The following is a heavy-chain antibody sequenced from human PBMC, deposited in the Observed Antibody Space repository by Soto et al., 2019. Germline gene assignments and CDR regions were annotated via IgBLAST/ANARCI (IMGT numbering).Heavy chain of an antibody. CDR1: GGSINTYY. Sequence: QVQLQESGPGLVKPSETLSLTCTVYGGSINTYYWSWIRQPAGQGLEWIGRIYTSGSTNYNPSLRSRVTMSVGTAKNQSSLVLSSVTAADSAVYSCARGDRLAARPWALSGMDVWGQGNTVTVS. D-gene: IGHD6-6*01. CDR3: ARGDRLAARPWALSGMDV. V-gene: IGHV4-4*07. CDR2: IYTSGST. J-gene: IGHJ6*02.